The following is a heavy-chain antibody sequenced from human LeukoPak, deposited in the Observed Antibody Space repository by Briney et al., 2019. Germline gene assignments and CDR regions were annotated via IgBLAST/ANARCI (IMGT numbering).Heavy chain of an antibody. CDR1: GGSISSYY. Sequence: ASETLSLTCTVSGGSISSYYWSWIRQPPGKGLEWIGYIYYSGSTNYNPSLKSRVTISIDTSKNQFSLKLSSVTAADTAVCYCARNGYSSNFDYWGQGTLVTVSS. D-gene: IGHD6-13*01. CDR3: ARNGYSSNFDY. V-gene: IGHV4-59*01. CDR2: IYYSGST. J-gene: IGHJ4*02.